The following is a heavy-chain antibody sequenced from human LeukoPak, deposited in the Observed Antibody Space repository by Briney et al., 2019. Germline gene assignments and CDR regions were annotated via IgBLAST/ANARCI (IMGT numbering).Heavy chain of an antibody. V-gene: IGHV1-69*04. D-gene: IGHD1-26*01. CDR2: IIPILGIA. Sequence: GASVKVSCKASGGTFSSYAISWVRQAPGQGLEWMGRIIPILGIANYAQKFQGRVTITADKSTSTAYMELSSLRSEDTAVYYCARAGWELDAYYYGMDVWGQGTTVTVS. J-gene: IGHJ6*02. CDR1: GGTFSSYA. CDR3: ARAGWELDAYYYGMDV.